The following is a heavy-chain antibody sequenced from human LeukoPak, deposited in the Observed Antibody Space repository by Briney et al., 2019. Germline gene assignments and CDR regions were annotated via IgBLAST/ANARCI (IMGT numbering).Heavy chain of an antibody. CDR1: GVSISSGGYS. CDR3: AGVGYCSSTSCFDAFDI. D-gene: IGHD2-2*01. J-gene: IGHJ3*02. V-gene: IGHV4-30-2*01. CDR2: IYHSGST. Sequence: SETLSLTCAVSGVSISSGGYSWSWIRQPPGKGLEWIGYIYHSGSTYYNPSLKSRVTISVDRSKNQFSLKLSSVTAADTAVYYCAGVGYCSSTSCFDAFDIWGQGTMVTVSS.